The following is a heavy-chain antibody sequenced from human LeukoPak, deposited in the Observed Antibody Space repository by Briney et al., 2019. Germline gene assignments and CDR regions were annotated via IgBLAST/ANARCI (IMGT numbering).Heavy chain of an antibody. J-gene: IGHJ4*02. D-gene: IGHD3-10*01. V-gene: IGHV3-9*01. CDR3: AKDADRGDTFDY. Sequence: GGSLRLSCAASGFTFDDYAMHWVRHAPGKGLEWVSGISWNSGSIGYADSVKGRFTISRDNAKNSLYLQMNSLRAEDTALYYCAKDADRGDTFDYWGQGTLVTVSS. CDR1: GFTFDDYA. CDR2: ISWNSGSI.